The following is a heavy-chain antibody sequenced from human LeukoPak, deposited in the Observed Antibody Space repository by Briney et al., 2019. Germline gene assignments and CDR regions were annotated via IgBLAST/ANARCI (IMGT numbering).Heavy chain of an antibody. CDR1: GYTFTSYD. J-gene: IGHJ6*02. V-gene: IGHV1-8*01. D-gene: IGHD6-13*01. CDR3: AGPTAAADYYYYGMDV. Sequence: ASVKVSCKASGYTFTSYDINWVRQATGQGLEWMGWMNPNSGNTGYAQKSQGRVTMTRNTSISTAYMELSSLRSEDTAVYYCAGPTAAADYYYYGMDVWGQGTTVTVSS. CDR2: MNPNSGNT.